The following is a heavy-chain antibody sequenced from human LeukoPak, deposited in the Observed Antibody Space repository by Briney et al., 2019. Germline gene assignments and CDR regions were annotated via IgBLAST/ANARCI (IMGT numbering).Heavy chain of an antibody. CDR3: ARDPSVPAANSWFDP. D-gene: IGHD2-2*01. CDR1: GFTFSSYS. CDR2: ISSSSSYI. J-gene: IGHJ5*02. V-gene: IGHV3-21*01. Sequence: GGSLRLSCAASGFTFSSYSMNWVRQAPGKGLEWVSSISSSSSYIYYADSVKGRFTISRDNSKNTLYLQMNSLRAEDTAVYYCARDPSVPAANSWFDPWGQGTLVTVSS.